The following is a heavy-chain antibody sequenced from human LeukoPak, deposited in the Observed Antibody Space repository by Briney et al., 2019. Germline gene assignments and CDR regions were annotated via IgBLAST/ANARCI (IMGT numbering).Heavy chain of an antibody. V-gene: IGHV4-34*01. Sequence: SETLSLTCAVYGGSFSAYYWSWIRQPPGKGLECIGEINHSGSTNYNPSLKSRVTISVDTSKNQFSLKLSSVTAADTAVYYCARYGKGRWLTSTRPFWYFDLWGRGTLVTVSS. CDR1: GGSFSAYY. CDR2: INHSGST. J-gene: IGHJ2*01. CDR3: ARYGKGRWLTSTRPFWYFDL. D-gene: IGHD5-24*01.